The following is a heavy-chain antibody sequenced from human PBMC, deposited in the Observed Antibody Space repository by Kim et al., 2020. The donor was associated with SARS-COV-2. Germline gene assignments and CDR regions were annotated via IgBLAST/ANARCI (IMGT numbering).Heavy chain of an antibody. CDR3: AIQLQSRYYYYGMDV. J-gene: IGHJ6*02. Sequence: SETLSLTCTVSGGSISSSSYYWGWIRQPPGKGLEWIGSIYYSGSTYYNPSLKSRVTISVDTSKNQFSLKLSSVTAADTAVYYCAIQLQSRYYYYGMDVWGQGTTVTVSS. D-gene: IGHD4-4*01. CDR2: IYYSGST. CDR1: GGSISSSSYY. V-gene: IGHV4-39*01.